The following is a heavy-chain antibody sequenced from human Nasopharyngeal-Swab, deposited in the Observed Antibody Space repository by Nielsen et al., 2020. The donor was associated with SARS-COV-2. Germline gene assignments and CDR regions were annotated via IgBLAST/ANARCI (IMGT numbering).Heavy chain of an antibody. CDR1: GGFINSYY. CDR2: IYYSGST. D-gene: IGHD2-15*01. CDR3: ARDTRRGGVDD. Sequence: SETLSLTCTVSGGFINSYYWRWIRQPPRRGLEWIGYIYYSGSTNYNPSLKSRVTISLDTSKNQFSLKLSSVTAADSAVYYCARDTRRGGVDDWGQGTLVTVSS. V-gene: IGHV4-59*01. J-gene: IGHJ4*02.